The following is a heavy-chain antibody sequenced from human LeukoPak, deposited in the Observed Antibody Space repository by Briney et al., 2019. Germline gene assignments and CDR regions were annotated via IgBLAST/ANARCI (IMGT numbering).Heavy chain of an antibody. Sequence: SVKVSCKASGGTFNSYAISWVRQAPGQGLEWMGGIIPIFGTTNYARKFRGRVTLTADKSTRTAYMELSRLRSDDTAVYYCARDMGGYGSGSYNYWGQGTLVTVSS. CDR2: IIPIFGTT. V-gene: IGHV1-69*06. J-gene: IGHJ4*02. CDR3: ARDMGGYGSGSYNY. CDR1: GGTFNSYA. D-gene: IGHD3-10*01.